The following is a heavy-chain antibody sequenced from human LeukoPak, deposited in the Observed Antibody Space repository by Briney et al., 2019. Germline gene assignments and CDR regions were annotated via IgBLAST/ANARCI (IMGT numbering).Heavy chain of an antibody. D-gene: IGHD2/OR15-2a*01. J-gene: IGHJ4*02. CDR2: MKHDGSEK. Sequence: SGGSLRLSCAASGFTLSSYWMTWVRHTPGKGLEWVANMKHDGSEKNYVDSLKGRLTISRDNAGNSLYLQMNSLRDEDTAIYYCARGKYFFGYWGQGTLVTVSS. CDR1: GFTLSSYW. CDR3: ARGKYFFGY. V-gene: IGHV3-7*04.